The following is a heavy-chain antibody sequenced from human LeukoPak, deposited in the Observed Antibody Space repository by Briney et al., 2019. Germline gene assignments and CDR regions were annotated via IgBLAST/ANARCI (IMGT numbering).Heavy chain of an antibody. CDR3: AKGPYCGGDCYSGNYFDY. V-gene: IGHV3-23*01. CDR2: ISGSGGST. Sequence: PGGSLRLSCAASGFTFSSYAMSWVRQAPGKGLEWVSAISGSGGSTYYADSVKGRFTISRDNSKNTLYLQMNSLRAEDTAVYYCAKGPYCGGDCYSGNYFDYWGQGTLVTVSS. D-gene: IGHD2-21*02. CDR1: GFTFSSYA. J-gene: IGHJ4*02.